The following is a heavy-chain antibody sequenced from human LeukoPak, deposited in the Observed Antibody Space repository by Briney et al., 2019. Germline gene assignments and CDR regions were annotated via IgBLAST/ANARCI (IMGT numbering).Heavy chain of an antibody. J-gene: IGHJ4*02. CDR3: AREIFGVVIFDY. D-gene: IGHD3-3*01. V-gene: IGHV1-69*13. Sequence: GASVKVSCKASGGTFSSYAISWVRQAPGQGLEWMGGIIPIFGTANYAQKFQGRVTITADESTSTAYMELSSLRSEDTAVYYCAREIFGVVIFDYWGQGTLVTVSS. CDR2: IIPIFGTA. CDR1: GGTFSSYA.